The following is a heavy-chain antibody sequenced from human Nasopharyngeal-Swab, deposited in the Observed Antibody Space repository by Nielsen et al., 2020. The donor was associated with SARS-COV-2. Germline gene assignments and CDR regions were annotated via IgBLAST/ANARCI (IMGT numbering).Heavy chain of an antibody. V-gene: IGHV1-2*06. J-gene: IGHJ4*02. CDR2: INPNSGGT. Sequence: VKVSCKASGYTFTGYYMHWVRQAPGQGLEWMGRINPNSGGTNYAQKFQGRVTMTRDTSISTAYMELSRLRSDDTAVYYCARVGELLGYYFDYWGQGTLVTVSS. CDR1: GYTFTGYY. D-gene: IGHD1-26*01. CDR3: ARVGELLGYYFDY.